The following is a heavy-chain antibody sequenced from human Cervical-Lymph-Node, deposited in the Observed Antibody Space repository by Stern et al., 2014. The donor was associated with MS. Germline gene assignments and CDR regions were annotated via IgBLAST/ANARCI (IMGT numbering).Heavy chain of an antibody. CDR1: GGSISNGGYY. J-gene: IGHJ4*02. D-gene: IGHD2-15*01. V-gene: IGHV4-31*03. Sequence: QVQLQESGPGLVKPSQTLSLTCTVSGGSISNGGYYWSWIRQHPGKGLEYIGHIYYSGNTYYNPSLKSRVTISVDTSKNQFSLKLRSVIAADTAVYSCARVGLVSALIDYWGQGTLVTVSS. CDR3: ARVGLVSALIDY. CDR2: IYYSGNT.